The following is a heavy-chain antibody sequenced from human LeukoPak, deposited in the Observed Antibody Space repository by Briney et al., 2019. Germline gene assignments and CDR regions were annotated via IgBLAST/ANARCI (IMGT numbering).Heavy chain of an antibody. J-gene: IGHJ4*02. Sequence: PGRSLRLSCAASGFTFSTSAMHWVRQAPGKGLEWVAVISYDGSNKYYADSVKGRFTISRDNSKNTLYLQMNSLKAEDTAVYYCAKDETRDGYNLGATDYWGQGTLVTVSS. CDR2: ISYDGSNK. CDR3: AKDETRDGYNLGATDY. CDR1: GFTFSTSA. D-gene: IGHD5-24*01. V-gene: IGHV3-30*04.